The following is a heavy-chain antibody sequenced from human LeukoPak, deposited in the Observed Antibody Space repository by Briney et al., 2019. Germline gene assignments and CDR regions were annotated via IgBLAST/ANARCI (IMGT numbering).Heavy chain of an antibody. CDR2: ISWNSGSI. CDR1: GFTFDDYA. CDR3: AKLHTILWFGEEGYFDY. D-gene: IGHD3-10*01. Sequence: GGSLRLSCAASGFTFDDYAMHWVRHAPGKGLEWVSGISWNSGSIGYADSVKGRFTISRDNAKNSLYLQMNSLRAEDTALYYCAKLHTILWFGEEGYFDYWGQGTLVTVSS. V-gene: IGHV3-9*01. J-gene: IGHJ4*02.